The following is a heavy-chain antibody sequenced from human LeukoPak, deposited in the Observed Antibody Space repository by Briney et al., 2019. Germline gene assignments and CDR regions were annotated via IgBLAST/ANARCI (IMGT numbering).Heavy chain of an antibody. CDR3: ARESVVVVAATGYYYYYMDV. D-gene: IGHD2-15*01. J-gene: IGHJ6*03. V-gene: IGHV1-2*02. CDR2: INPNSGGT. Sequence: ASVKVSCKASGYTFTGYYMHWVRQAPGQGLEWMGWINPNSGGTNYAQKFQGRVTMTRDTSISTAYMELSRLRSDDTAVYYCARESVVVVAATGYYYYYMDVWGKGTTVTVSS. CDR1: GYTFTGYY.